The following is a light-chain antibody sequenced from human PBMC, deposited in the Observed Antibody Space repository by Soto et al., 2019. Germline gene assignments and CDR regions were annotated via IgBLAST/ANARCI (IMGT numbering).Light chain of an antibody. V-gene: IGKV1-5*03. Sequence: DIQMTQSPSTLSASVGDRVTITCRASQSISSWLAWYQQKPGKAPQLLTYMAYSLKSGVPSRFSGSGSGTEFTLTISSLQPDDFATYYCQQYKSYSRTFGQGTKLEIK. J-gene: IGKJ2*01. CDR3: QQYKSYSRT. CDR2: MAY. CDR1: QSISSW.